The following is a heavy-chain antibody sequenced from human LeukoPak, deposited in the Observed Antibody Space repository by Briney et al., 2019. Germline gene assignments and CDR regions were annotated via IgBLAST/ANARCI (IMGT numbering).Heavy chain of an antibody. Sequence: GASVKVSGKASGGTFSSYVITWVRQAPGQGLEWMGGIIPIFGTANYAQKFQGRVTITADKSTSTAYMELSSLRSEDTAVYYCARETRLLDNYYMDVWGKGTTVTVSS. CDR3: ARETRLLDNYYMDV. CDR1: GGTFSSYV. J-gene: IGHJ6*03. V-gene: IGHV1-69*06. D-gene: IGHD3-3*01. CDR2: IIPIFGTA.